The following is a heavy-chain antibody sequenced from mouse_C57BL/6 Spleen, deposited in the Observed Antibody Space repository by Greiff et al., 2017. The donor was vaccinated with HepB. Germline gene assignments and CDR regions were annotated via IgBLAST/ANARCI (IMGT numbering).Heavy chain of an antibody. V-gene: IGHV1-61*01. J-gene: IGHJ4*01. CDR2: IYHSDSET. CDR3: AREDYEAMDY. D-gene: IGHD1-1*01. Sequence: QVQLQQPGAELVRPGSSVKLSCKASGYTFTSYWMDWVKQRPGQGLEWIGNIYHSDSETHYNQKFKDKATLTVDKSSSTAYMQLSSLTSEDSSVYYCAREDYEAMDYWGQGTSVTVSS. CDR1: GYTFTSYW.